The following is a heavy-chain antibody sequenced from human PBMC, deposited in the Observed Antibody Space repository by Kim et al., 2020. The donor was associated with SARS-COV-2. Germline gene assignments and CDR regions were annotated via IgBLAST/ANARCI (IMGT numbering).Heavy chain of an antibody. CDR1: GGTFSSYA. CDR3: AREVYYYGSGSYDRGGFDP. D-gene: IGHD3-10*01. CDR2: IIPIFGTA. V-gene: IGHV1-69*13. Sequence: SVKVSCKASGGTFSSYAISWVRQAPGQGLEWMGGIIPIFGTANYAQKFQGRVTITADESTSTAYMELSSLRSEDTAVYYCAREVYYYGSGSYDRGGFDPWGQGTLVTVSS. J-gene: IGHJ5*02.